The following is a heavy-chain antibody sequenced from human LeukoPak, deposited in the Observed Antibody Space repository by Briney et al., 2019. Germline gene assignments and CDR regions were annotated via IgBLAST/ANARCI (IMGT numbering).Heavy chain of an antibody. CDR1: GFSFSDFF. D-gene: IGHD1-1*01. Sequence: QPGGSLRLXCAVSGFSFSDFFMDWVRQAPGKGLEWIGRSRNKENNYAAEYAASVKGRFTISRDDSKDSLYLQLSSLKTEDTAVCYCTRENYWNLDYWGQGTLVTVSS. J-gene: IGHJ4*02. CDR3: TRENYWNLDY. CDR2: SRNKENNYAA. V-gene: IGHV3-72*01.